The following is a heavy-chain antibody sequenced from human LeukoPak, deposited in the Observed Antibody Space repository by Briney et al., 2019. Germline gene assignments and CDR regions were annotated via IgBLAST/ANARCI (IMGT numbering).Heavy chain of an antibody. CDR3: ARDLHYYGSGSYYNMDRFSRNYYYYMDV. D-gene: IGHD3-10*01. J-gene: IGHJ6*03. V-gene: IGHV1-2*02. CDR2: INPNSGGT. Sequence: ASVKVSCKVSGYTFTGYYMHWVRLAPGQGLEWMGWINPNSGGTNYERKFQGRVTMTRDTSISTAYMELSRLRSDDTAVYYCARDLHYYGSGSYYNMDRFSRNYYYYMDVWGKGTTVTVSS. CDR1: GYTFTGYY.